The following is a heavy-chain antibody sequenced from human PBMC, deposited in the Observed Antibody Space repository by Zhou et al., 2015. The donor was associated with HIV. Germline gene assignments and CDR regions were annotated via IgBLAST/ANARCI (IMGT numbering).Heavy chain of an antibody. CDR3: ARDHMITFGGVIVMEGFADY. Sequence: QVQLVQSGAEVKKPGASVKVSCKASGYTFTGYYMHWVRQAPGQGLEWMGRINPNSGGTNYAQKFQGRVTMTRDTSISTAYMELSRLRSDDTAVYYCARDHMITFGGVIVMEGFADYWGQGTLVTVSS. V-gene: IGHV1-2*06. D-gene: IGHD3-16*02. CDR2: INPNSGGT. J-gene: IGHJ4*02. CDR1: GYTFTGYY.